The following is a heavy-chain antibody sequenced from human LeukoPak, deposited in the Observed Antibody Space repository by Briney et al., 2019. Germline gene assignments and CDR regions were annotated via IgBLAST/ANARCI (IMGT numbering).Heavy chain of an antibody. CDR2: ISTYNGNT. CDR3: ARTELTGGGFRYWYFDL. J-gene: IGHJ2*01. D-gene: IGHD3-16*02. Sequence: ASAKVSCKASGYTFTSYGINWVRQAPGQGLEWMGWISTYNGNTNYAQKFQGRVAMTTDTSTSTAYMELRSLRSDDTAMYYCARTELTGGGFRYWYFDLWGRGTLVTVSS. CDR1: GYTFTSYG. V-gene: IGHV1-18*01.